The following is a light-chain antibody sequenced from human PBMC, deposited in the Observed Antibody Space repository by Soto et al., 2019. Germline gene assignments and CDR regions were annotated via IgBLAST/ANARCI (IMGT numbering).Light chain of an antibody. CDR1: QNISPW. CDR2: DAS. CDR3: QQYNSYSRT. J-gene: IGKJ1*01. Sequence: DIQMTQSPSTLSASVGDRVTITCRASQNISPWLAWFQQKPGKAPKLLIYDASTLESGVPSRFSDSGSGTEFTLNISSLQPDDFATYYCQQYNSYSRTFGQGTKVEIK. V-gene: IGKV1-5*01.